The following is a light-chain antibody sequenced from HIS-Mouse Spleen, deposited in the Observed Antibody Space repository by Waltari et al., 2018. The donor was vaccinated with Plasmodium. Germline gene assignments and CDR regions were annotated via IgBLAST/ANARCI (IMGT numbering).Light chain of an antibody. Sequence: SYELTQPPSVSVSQGQTASITCSGAKLGDKYACWYQQKPGQSPVLVIYQDSKRPSGIPGRFSGSNSGNTATLTISGTQAMDEADYYCQAWDSSTAVVFGGGTKLTVL. J-gene: IGLJ2*01. CDR3: QAWDSSTAVV. CDR2: QDS. V-gene: IGLV3-1*01. CDR1: KLGDKY.